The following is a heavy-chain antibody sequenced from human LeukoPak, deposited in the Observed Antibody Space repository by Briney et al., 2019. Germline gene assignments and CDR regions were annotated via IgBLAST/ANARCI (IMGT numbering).Heavy chain of an antibody. Sequence: ASVKVSCKASGYTFTSYYMHWVRQAPGQGLEWMGIINPSGGSTSYAQKFQGRVTMTRDTSTSTVYMELSSLRSEDTAVYYCARVGDCSGGSCSARKESRWPPEDYWGQGTLVTVSS. J-gene: IGHJ4*02. D-gene: IGHD2-15*01. V-gene: IGHV1-46*03. CDR3: ARVGDCSGGSCSARKESRWPPEDY. CDR2: INPSGGST. CDR1: GYTFTSYY.